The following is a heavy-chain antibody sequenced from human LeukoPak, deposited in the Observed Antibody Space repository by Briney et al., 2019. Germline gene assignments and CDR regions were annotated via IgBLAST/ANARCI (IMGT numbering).Heavy chain of an antibody. Sequence: PSETLSLTCTVSGGSIGSYYWSWIRQPAGKGLEWIGRIYTSGSTNYNPSLKSRVTMSVDTSKNQFSLKLSSVTAADTAVYYCAREENYDFWSGYFDYWGQGTLVTVSS. CDR3: AREENYDFWSGYFDY. J-gene: IGHJ4*02. D-gene: IGHD3-3*01. V-gene: IGHV4-4*07. CDR2: IYTSGST. CDR1: GGSIGSYY.